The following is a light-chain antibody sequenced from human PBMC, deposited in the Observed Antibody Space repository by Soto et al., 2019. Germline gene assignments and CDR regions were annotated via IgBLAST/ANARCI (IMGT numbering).Light chain of an antibody. J-gene: IGKJ1*01. CDR1: QTVHSSF. CDR3: ENSGRSACV. Sequence: DIDLTQSPATLSLSPGERVTLSCRASQTVHSSFVAWYQQKPGQAPRLLIYGASTRATGVPYRFSGSGSGTDFTRTISCLEPDDYAVYFCENSGRSACVFGKGTNVEIK. CDR2: GAS. V-gene: IGKV3-20*01.